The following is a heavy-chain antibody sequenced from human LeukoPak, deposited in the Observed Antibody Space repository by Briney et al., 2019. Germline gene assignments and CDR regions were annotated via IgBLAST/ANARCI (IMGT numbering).Heavy chain of an antibody. Sequence: SQTLSLTCTVSGGSISSGDYYWSWIRQPPGKGLEWIGYIYYSGSTYYNPSLKSRVTLSVDTSKNQFSLKLSSVTAADTAVYYCARGTYDFWSGYHDAFDIWGQGTMVTVSS. D-gene: IGHD3-3*01. CDR2: IYYSGST. CDR1: GGSISSGDYY. CDR3: ARGTYDFWSGYHDAFDI. V-gene: IGHV4-30-4*01. J-gene: IGHJ3*02.